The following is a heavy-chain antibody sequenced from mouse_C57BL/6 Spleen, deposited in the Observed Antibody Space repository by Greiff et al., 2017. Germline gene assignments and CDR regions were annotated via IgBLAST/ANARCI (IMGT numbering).Heavy chain of an antibody. CDR3: ARGDYYGSSYYFDY. CDR1: GYAFSSSW. D-gene: IGHD1-1*01. V-gene: IGHV1-82*01. Sequence: QVQLQQSGPELVKPGASVKISCKASGYAFSSSWMNWVKQRPGKGLEWIGRIYPGDGDTNYNVKFKGKATLTADKSSSTAYMQLSSLTSEDSAVYFCARGDYYGSSYYFDYWGQGTTLTVSS. J-gene: IGHJ2*01. CDR2: IYPGDGDT.